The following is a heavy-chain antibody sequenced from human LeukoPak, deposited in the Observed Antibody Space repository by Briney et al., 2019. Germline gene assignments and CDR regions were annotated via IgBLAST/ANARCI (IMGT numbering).Heavy chain of an antibody. D-gene: IGHD5-24*01. Sequence: PGGSLRLSCAASGFTFSSYAMHWVRQAPGKGLEWVAVISYDGSNKYYADSVKGRITISRDNSKNTLYLQMNSLRAEDTAVYYCARDGGWLQFTYFDYWGQGTLVTVSS. CDR2: ISYDGSNK. V-gene: IGHV3-30-3*01. CDR1: GFTFSSYA. J-gene: IGHJ4*02. CDR3: ARDGGWLQFTYFDY.